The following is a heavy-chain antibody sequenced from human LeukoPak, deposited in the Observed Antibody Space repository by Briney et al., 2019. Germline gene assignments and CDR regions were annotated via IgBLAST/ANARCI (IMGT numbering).Heavy chain of an antibody. Sequence: PGGSLRLSCAASGFTFSSYGMHWVRQAPGKGLEWVAVISYDGSNKYYADSVKGRFTISRDNSKNTLYLQMNSQRAEDTAVYYCAKGDYGDYVEYFQHWGQGTLVTVSS. D-gene: IGHD4-17*01. CDR2: ISYDGSNK. CDR1: GFTFSSYG. CDR3: AKGDYGDYVEYFQH. V-gene: IGHV3-30*18. J-gene: IGHJ1*01.